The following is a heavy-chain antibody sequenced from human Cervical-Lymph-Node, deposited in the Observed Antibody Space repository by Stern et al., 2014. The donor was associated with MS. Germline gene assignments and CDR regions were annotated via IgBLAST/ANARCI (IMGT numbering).Heavy chain of an antibody. Sequence: EEQMVQSGAEVKKPGESLTISCKGFGYSFNIYWIAWVRQRPGKGLEWMGIIYPDDSGTGYSPSFQGQVNFSVAQSIFNAYLQWSSLKPSDTATYFCARRGMDVWGQGTSVTVSS. CDR1: GYSFNIYW. J-gene: IGHJ6*02. CDR3: ARRGMDV. CDR2: IYPDDSGT. V-gene: IGHV5-51*01.